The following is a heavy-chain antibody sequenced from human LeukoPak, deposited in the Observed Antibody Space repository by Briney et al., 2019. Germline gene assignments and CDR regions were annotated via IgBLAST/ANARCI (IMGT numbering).Heavy chain of an antibody. D-gene: IGHD6-19*01. J-gene: IGHJ4*02. V-gene: IGHV3-23*01. Sequence: GGSLRLSCAASGFTFSSYAMSWVRQAPGKGLEWVSTLSGSGGSTYYAESVKGRFTISRDNSNNTVFLQMNSLRAEDTAVYYCAKNRDSSGWYFDYWGQGTLVTVSS. CDR2: LSGSGGST. CDR3: AKNRDSSGWYFDY. CDR1: GFTFSSYA.